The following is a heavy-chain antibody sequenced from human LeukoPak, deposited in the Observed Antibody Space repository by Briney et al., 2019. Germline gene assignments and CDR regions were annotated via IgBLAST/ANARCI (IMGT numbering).Heavy chain of an antibody. Sequence: SETLSLTCTVSGGSISSYYWSWIRQPPGKGLEWIGYIYYSGSTNYNPSLKSRVTISVDTSKNQFSLKLSSVTAADTAVYYCARAGLEPRAFDIWGQGTMVTVSS. CDR3: ARAGLEPRAFDI. V-gene: IGHV4-59*01. CDR1: GGSISSYY. D-gene: IGHD1-1*01. CDR2: IYYSGST. J-gene: IGHJ3*02.